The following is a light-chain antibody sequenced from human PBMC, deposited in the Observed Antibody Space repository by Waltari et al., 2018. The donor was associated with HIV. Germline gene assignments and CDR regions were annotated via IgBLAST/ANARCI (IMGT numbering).Light chain of an antibody. V-gene: IGLV1-47*01. Sequence: QSVLTQPPSASETPGQRVTISCSVRSSNIGSNNVSWYQHPPGMAPKLLISRDSQRPSGVPDRFSASKSGTSASLAISGLRSDDEADYYCAVWDGSLSGHYVFGTGTKVTVL. CDR1: SSNIGSNN. CDR2: RDS. J-gene: IGLJ1*01. CDR3: AVWDGSLSGHYV.